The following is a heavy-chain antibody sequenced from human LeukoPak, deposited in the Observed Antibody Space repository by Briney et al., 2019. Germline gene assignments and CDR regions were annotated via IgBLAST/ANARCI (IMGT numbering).Heavy chain of an antibody. J-gene: IGHJ4*02. V-gene: IGHV4-38-2*02. CDR2: IYRSGST. CDR1: GYSISSGYY. CDR3: ATTRRFPVVVITPRHFDY. Sequence: PSETLPLTCTVSGYSISSGYYWGWIRQPPGKGREWIGSIYRSGSTYYNPSLKSGVTISVDTSKNQFSLKLSSVTAADTAVYYCATTRRFPVVVITPRHFDYWGQRTLVTVSS. D-gene: IGHD3-22*01.